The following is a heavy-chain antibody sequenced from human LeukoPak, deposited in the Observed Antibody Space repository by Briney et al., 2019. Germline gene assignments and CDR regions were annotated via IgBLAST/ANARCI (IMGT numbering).Heavy chain of an antibody. CDR3: ARAGIFDY. J-gene: IGHJ4*02. D-gene: IGHD3-10*01. CDR2: IYSDGTT. V-gene: IGHV3-53*04. CDR1: GFTVSDNY. Sequence: TGGSLRLSCAASGFTVSDNYVNWVRQAPGKGLEWVSIIYSDGTTYYADSVKGRFTISRHNSRNTLYLQLNSLRTEDTAVYYCARAGIFDYWGQGTLVTVSS.